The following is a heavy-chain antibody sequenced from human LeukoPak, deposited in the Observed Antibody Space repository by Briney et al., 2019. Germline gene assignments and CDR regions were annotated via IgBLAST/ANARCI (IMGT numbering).Heavy chain of an antibody. D-gene: IGHD1-26*01. CDR2: IRYDGSNE. Sequence: PGGSLRLSCAASGFTFSTYAMHWVRQAPGKGLEWVAFIRYDGSNEYYAGSVKGRFTISRDNSKNTLYLQMNSLRAEDTAVYYCANAIVGAPSGAYWGQGTLVTVSS. J-gene: IGHJ4*02. V-gene: IGHV3-30*02. CDR3: ANAIVGAPSGAY. CDR1: GFTFSTYA.